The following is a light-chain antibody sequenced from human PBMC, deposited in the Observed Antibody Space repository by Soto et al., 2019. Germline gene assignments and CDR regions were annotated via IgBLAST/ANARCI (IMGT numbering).Light chain of an antibody. Sequence: QSALTQPPSASGSPGQSVTISCTGNSSYVGGYNYVSWYQQHPGKAPKLMIYEVSKRPSGVPDRFSGSKSGNTASLTVSGLQAEDEADYYCSSYAGSKIGVFGTGTKVTVL. V-gene: IGLV2-8*01. CDR3: SSYAGSKIGV. CDR1: SSYVGGYNY. J-gene: IGLJ1*01. CDR2: EVS.